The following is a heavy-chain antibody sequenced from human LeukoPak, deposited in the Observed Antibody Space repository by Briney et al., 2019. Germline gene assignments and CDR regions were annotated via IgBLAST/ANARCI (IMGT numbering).Heavy chain of an antibody. J-gene: IGHJ4*02. Sequence: GGSLRLSCAASGFTFSSYEMNWVRQAPGKGLEWVSYISSSGSTIYYADSVKGRFTISRDNSKNTLYLQMNSLRAEDTAVYYCARGKVRGPNERPFDYWGQGTLVTVSS. V-gene: IGHV3-48*03. CDR1: GFTFSSYE. CDR2: ISSSGSTI. D-gene: IGHD3-10*01. CDR3: ARGKVRGPNERPFDY.